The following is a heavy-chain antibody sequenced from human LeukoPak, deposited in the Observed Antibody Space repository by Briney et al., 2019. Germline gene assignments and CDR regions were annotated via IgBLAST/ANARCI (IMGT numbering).Heavy chain of an antibody. CDR1: GGSVSRYY. Sequence: SETLSLICTVSGGSVSRYYWSWIRQSAGKGLEWIGRIYNSGSTTYNPSLKSRVTISVDTSKNQFSLKLSSVTAADTAVYYCARVRRYCGGDCYSGWDDAFDIWGQGTMVTVSS. CDR3: ARVRRYCGGDCYSGWDDAFDI. V-gene: IGHV4-4*07. J-gene: IGHJ3*02. D-gene: IGHD2-21*02. CDR2: IYNSGST.